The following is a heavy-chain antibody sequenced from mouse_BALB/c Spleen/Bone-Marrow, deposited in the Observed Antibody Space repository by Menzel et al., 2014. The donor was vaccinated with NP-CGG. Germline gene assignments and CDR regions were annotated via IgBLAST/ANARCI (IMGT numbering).Heavy chain of an antibody. CDR1: GFTFSSYY. CDR3: ARHGGNYAMDY. V-gene: IGHV5-6-2*01. CDR2: ITSNGGST. Sequence: EVKLVESGGGLVKLGGSLKLSCAASGFTFSSYYMSWVRRTPEKRLELVAAITSNGGSTYYPDTVKGRFTISRDNAKNTLYLQMSSLKSEDTALYYCARHGGNYAMDYWGQGTSVTVSS. J-gene: IGHJ4*01.